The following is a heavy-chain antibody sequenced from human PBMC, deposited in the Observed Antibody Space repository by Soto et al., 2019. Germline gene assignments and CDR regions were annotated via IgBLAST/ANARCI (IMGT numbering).Heavy chain of an antibody. CDR2: ITPMFGTP. CDR1: GGTFRRYT. CDR3: ARDGTLYDSRAYYYLY. V-gene: IGHV1-69*01. D-gene: IGHD3-22*01. J-gene: IGHJ4*02. Sequence: QVQLVQSGAEVQKPGSSVKVSCKASGGTFRRYTITWVRQAPGQGLEWMGGITPMFGTPNYAQKFRGRVTITADESTSTAYMELSSLRSEDTAMYFCARDGTLYDSRAYYYLYWGQGTLVTVSS.